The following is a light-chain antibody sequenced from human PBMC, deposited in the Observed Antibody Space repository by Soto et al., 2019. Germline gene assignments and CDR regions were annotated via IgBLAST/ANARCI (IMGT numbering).Light chain of an antibody. V-gene: IGKV3-20*01. Sequence: ILLTQSPCTLALSPGERATLSCRASQSVSSSYLAWYQQKPGHAPRLLIYGASSRATGIPDRFSGSGCGTDFTLTIRRLEPEDFAVYYCQPFRTFGQGTKVDIK. CDR3: QPFRT. CDR1: QSVSSSY. CDR2: GAS. J-gene: IGKJ1*01.